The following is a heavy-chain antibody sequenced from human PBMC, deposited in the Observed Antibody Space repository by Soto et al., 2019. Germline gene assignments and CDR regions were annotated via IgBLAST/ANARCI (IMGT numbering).Heavy chain of an antibody. V-gene: IGHV3-23*01. CDR1: GFTFSSYA. D-gene: IGHD6-19*01. Sequence: GGSLRLSCAASGFTFSSYAMSWVHQAPGKGLEWVSAISGSGGSTYYADSVKGRFTISRDNSKNTLYLQMNSLRAEDTAVYYCAKHKSIAVAGPTRFDPWGQGTLVTVSS. CDR3: AKHKSIAVAGPTRFDP. J-gene: IGHJ5*02. CDR2: ISGSGGST.